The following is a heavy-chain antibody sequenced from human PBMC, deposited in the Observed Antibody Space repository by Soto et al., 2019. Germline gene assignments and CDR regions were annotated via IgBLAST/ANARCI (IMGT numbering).Heavy chain of an antibody. CDR3: ASDIADRSDY. J-gene: IGHJ4*02. CDR1: GFTFSSYA. CDR2: ISYDGSNK. D-gene: IGHD6-13*01. V-gene: IGHV3-30-3*01. Sequence: QVQLVESGGGVVQPGRSLRLSCAASGFTFSSYAMHWVRQAPGKGLEWVAVISYDGSNKYYADSVKGRFTISRDNSKNTLYLQMNSLRAEDTAVYYCASDIADRSDYWGQGTLVTVSS.